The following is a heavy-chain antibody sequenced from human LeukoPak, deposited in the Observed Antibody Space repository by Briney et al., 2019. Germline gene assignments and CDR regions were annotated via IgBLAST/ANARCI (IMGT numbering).Heavy chain of an antibody. V-gene: IGHV3-53*01. J-gene: IGHJ4*02. Sequence: GSLRLSCAASGFTVSTIFMSWVRQAPGKGLEWVSVIYAGGDTYYADSVKGRFTISRDNSKNTLYLQMNSLRAEDTAVYYCARSGSGWFDFWGQGTLVTVSS. CDR2: IYAGGDT. CDR1: GFTVSTIF. CDR3: ARSGSGWFDF. D-gene: IGHD6-19*01.